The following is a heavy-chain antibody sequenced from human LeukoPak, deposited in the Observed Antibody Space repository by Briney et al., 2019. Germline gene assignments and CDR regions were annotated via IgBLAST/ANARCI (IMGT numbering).Heavy chain of an antibody. J-gene: IGHJ2*01. V-gene: IGHV4-30-4*01. Sequence: SETLSLTCTVSGGSISSGDYYWSWIRQPPGKGLEWIGYIYYSGSTYYNPSLKSRVTISVDTSRNQFSLKLSSVTAADTAVYYCARAPDYYDSSGYKQTHYWYFDLWGRGTLVTVSS. CDR3: ARAPDYYDSSGYKQTHYWYFDL. D-gene: IGHD3-22*01. CDR1: GGSISSGDYY. CDR2: IYYSGST.